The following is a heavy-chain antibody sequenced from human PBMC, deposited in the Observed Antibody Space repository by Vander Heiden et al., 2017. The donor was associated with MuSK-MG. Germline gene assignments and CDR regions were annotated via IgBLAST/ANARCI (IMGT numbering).Heavy chain of an antibody. CDR3: ARDPLLPDSRYYYYMDV. Sequence: NKPGSSVKLSCKASGGTFTSYDISWVRQAPGQGLEWMGGIIPILGIANYAQKFQGRVTITADKSTSTAYMELSSLRSEDTAVYYCARDPLLPDSRYYYYMDVWGKGTTVTVSS. J-gene: IGHJ6*03. CDR1: GGTFTSYD. V-gene: IGHV1-69*10. CDR2: IIPILGIA.